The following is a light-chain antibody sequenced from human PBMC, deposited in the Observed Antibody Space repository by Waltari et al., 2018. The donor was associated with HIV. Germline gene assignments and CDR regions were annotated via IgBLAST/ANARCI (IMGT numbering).Light chain of an antibody. V-gene: IGLV1-36*01. Sequence: QSVLTQPPSVSAAPRQRVTISCSGSSSNIRNNAVNWYQQVPGKAPKLLIYYDDLLSSGVSDRFSGSKSGTSASLAIRGLQSEDEAEYYCAAWDDYLNGYVFGSGTKVTVL. J-gene: IGLJ1*01. CDR1: SSNIRNNA. CDR2: YDD. CDR3: AAWDDYLNGYV.